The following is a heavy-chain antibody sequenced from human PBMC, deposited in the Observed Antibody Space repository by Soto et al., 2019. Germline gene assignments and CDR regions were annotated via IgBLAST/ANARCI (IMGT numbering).Heavy chain of an antibody. CDR1: GGSISSSSYY. V-gene: IGHV4-39*01. D-gene: IGHD2-15*01. J-gene: IGHJ6*03. Sequence: SETLSLTCTVSGGSISSSSYYWGWIRQPPGKGLEWIGSIYYSGSTYYNPSLKSRVTISVDTSKNQFSLKLSSVTAADTAVYYCARHQLDIVVVVAAEYYYYMDVWGKGTTVTVSS. CDR2: IYYSGST. CDR3: ARHQLDIVVVVAAEYYYYMDV.